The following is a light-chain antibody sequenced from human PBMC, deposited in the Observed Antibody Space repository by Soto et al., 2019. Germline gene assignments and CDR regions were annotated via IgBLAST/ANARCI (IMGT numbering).Light chain of an antibody. CDR2: HAS. CDR1: QGIGNA. V-gene: IGKV1-13*02. J-gene: IGKJ1*01. CDR3: QQYMSYS. Sequence: AIQMTQSPSSLSASVRDRVTISCRASQGIGNALGWYQQKPGKPPKLLIYHASTLESGVPSRFSGSGSGTEFTLTISSLQPDDFATYYCQQYMSYSFGQGTRWIS.